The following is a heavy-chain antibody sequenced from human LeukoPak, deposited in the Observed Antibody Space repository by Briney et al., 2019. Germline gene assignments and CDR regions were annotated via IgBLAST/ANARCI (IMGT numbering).Heavy chain of an antibody. CDR3: ARVRLYGSGPYYSHS. CDR1: GFTFSSSG. CDR2: IWYDGSKK. V-gene: IGHV3-33*01. D-gene: IGHD3-10*01. J-gene: IGHJ4*02. Sequence: GGSLRLSCAASGFTFSSSGMNWVRQAPGKGLEWVAIIWYDGSKKYYADSVKGRFTISRDNSKNTLYLQMNSLRAEDTAMYYCARVRLYGSGPYYSHSWGQGTLVTVSS.